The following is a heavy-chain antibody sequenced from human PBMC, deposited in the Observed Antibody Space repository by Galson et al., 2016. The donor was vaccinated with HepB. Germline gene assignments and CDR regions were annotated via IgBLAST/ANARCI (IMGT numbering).Heavy chain of an antibody. J-gene: IGHJ6*02. V-gene: IGHV1-8*01. CDR1: GYTFTSYE. CDR3: ARHRPRELLSLGYYYYGLDV. D-gene: IGHD1-26*01. Sequence: SVKVSCKASGYTFTSYEINWVRQATGQGLEWMGWMNPDSGYTHYAQNFEGRVTMTRNTSTSTVYMELSSLRSEDTAVYYCARHRPRELLSLGYYYYGLDVWGQGTTVSVSS. CDR2: MNPDSGYT.